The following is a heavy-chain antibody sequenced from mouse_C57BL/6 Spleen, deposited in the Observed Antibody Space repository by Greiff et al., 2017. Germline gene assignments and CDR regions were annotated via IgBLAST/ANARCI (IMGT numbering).Heavy chain of an antibody. J-gene: IGHJ4*01. CDR2: IWTGGGT. CDR3: ARNWPGVKDAMDY. D-gene: IGHD1-3*01. CDR1: GFSLTSYA. V-gene: IGHV2-9-1*01. Sequence: QVQLQQSGPGLVAPSQSLSITCTVSGFSLTSYAISWVRQPPGKGLEWLGVIWTGGGTNYNSALKSRLSISKDNSKSKVFLKMNSLHTDDTARYNCARNWPGVKDAMDYWGQGTSVTVSS.